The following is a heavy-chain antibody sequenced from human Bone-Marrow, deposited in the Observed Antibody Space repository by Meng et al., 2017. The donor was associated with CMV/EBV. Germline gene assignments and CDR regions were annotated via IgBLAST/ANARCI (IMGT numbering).Heavy chain of an antibody. Sequence: SETLSLTCTVSGGSISSSSYYWGWIRQPPGKGLEWIGSIYYSGSTYYNPSLKSRVTISVDTSKNQFSLKLSSVTAADTAVYYCARHYNGWTYYFDHWGKGTLVTFYS. D-gene: IGHD5-24*01. V-gene: IGHV4-39*01. CDR2: IYYSGST. J-gene: IGHJ4*02. CDR1: GGSISSSSYY. CDR3: ARHYNGWTYYFDH.